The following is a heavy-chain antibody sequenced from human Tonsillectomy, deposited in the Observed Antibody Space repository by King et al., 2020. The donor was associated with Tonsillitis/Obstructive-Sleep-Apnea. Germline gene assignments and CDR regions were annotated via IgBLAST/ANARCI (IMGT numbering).Heavy chain of an antibody. CDR1: GFTFSRYA. V-gene: IGHV3-30*09. CDR2: ISHDASTS. CDR3: ARESGDYYLYFDN. J-gene: IGHJ4*02. D-gene: IGHD2-21*02. Sequence: VQLVESGGGVVQPGRSLRLSCAASGFTFSRYAMHWIRQAPGKGLEWVAVISHDASTSYYADSVKGRFAISRDNSKNTLYLQVNSLRSEDTALYFCARESGDYYLYFDNWGQGTLVTVSS.